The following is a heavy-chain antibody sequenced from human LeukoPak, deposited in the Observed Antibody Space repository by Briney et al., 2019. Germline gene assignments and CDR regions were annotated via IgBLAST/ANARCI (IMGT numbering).Heavy chain of an antibody. J-gene: IGHJ4*02. CDR1: GFTFRSFW. D-gene: IGHD5-18*01. Sequence: GGSLRLSCETSGFTFRSFWMHWVRQAPGKGLVWVSRINHDGSSTNYADSVKGRFTISRDNAKNTLYLQMNSLRAEDTAVYYCARDRGYGLDYWGQGTLVTVSS. CDR2: INHDGSST. V-gene: IGHV3-74*01. CDR3: ARDRGYGLDY.